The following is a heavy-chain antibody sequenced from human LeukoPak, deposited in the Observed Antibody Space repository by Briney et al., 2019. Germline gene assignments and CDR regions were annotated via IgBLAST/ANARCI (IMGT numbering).Heavy chain of an antibody. CDR1: GFTVSSNY. V-gene: IGHV3-53*01. CDR2: IYGGGST. J-gene: IGHJ4*02. CDR3: ARMGYDYVWGSYRPYYFDY. Sequence: GGSLRLSCAASGFTVSSNYMSWVRQAPGKGLEWVSVIYGGGSTYYADSVKGRFTISRDNSKNTLYLQMNSLRAEDTAVYYCARMGYDYVWGSYRPYYFDYWGQGTLVTVSS. D-gene: IGHD3-16*02.